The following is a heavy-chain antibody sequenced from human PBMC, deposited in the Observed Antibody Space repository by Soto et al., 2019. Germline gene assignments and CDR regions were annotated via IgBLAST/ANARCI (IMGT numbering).Heavy chain of an antibody. J-gene: IGHJ6*03. CDR3: ALITVRFSPCYSYMDV. Sequence: QVQLQQWGAGLLKPSETLSLTCGVYGGSLSVYYWSWIRQSPGKGLEWIGEMHHSGSTNYNPSFKGRVTISVDTSKNQFSVKLTSVTAADTAVYYCALITVRFSPCYSYMDVWGGGTKVTVSS. CDR1: GGSLSVYY. CDR2: MHHSGST. V-gene: IGHV4-34*02. D-gene: IGHD3-3*01.